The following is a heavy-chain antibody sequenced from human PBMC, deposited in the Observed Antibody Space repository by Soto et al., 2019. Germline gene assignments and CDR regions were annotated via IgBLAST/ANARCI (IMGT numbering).Heavy chain of an antibody. CDR1: GFTFSSYG. Sequence: QVQLVESGGGVVQPGRSLRLSCAASGFTFSSYGMHWVRQAPGKGLEWVAVIWYDGSNKYYADSVKGRFTISRDNSKNTLYLQMNSLRAEDTAVYYCARGEEIVRAMYYYGMDVLGQGTTVTVSS. CDR2: IWYDGSNK. V-gene: IGHV3-33*01. CDR3: ARGEEIVRAMYYYGMDV. J-gene: IGHJ6*02. D-gene: IGHD1-26*01.